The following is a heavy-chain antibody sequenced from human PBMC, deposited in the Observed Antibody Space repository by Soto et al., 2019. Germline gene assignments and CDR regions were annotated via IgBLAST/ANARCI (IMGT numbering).Heavy chain of an antibody. CDR3: ARGARGLIVVPFDY. D-gene: IGHD3-22*01. J-gene: IGHJ4*02. CDR1: GGSISSYY. CDR2: IYYSGST. V-gene: IGHV4-59*01. Sequence: KPSETLSLTCTVSGGSISSYYWSWIRQPPGKGLEWIGYIYYSGSTNYNPSLKSRVTISVDTSKNQFSLKLSSVTAADTAVYYCARGARGLIVVPFDYWGQGTLVTVSS.